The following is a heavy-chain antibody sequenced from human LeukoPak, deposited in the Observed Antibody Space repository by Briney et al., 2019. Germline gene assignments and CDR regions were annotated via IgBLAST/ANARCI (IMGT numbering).Heavy chain of an antibody. CDR3: AKDHPHVLRYFDWLSPPHGMDV. CDR1: GFAFSSYS. CDR2: MSGSGGST. V-gene: IGHV3-23*01. Sequence: GGSLRLSCAASGFAFSSYSMSWVRQAPGKGLEWVSSMSGSGGSTYYADSVKGRFTISRDDSKNTLYLQMNSLRAEDTAVYYCAKDHPHVLRYFDWLSPPHGMDVWGQGTTVTVSS. J-gene: IGHJ6*02. D-gene: IGHD3-9*01.